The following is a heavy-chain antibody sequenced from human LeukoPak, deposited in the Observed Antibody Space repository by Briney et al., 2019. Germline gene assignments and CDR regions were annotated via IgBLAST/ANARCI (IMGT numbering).Heavy chain of an antibody. CDR2: ISGSGGST. CDR1: GFTFSSYA. V-gene: IGHV3-23*01. CDR3: AKMQNYYDSSGYELDY. D-gene: IGHD3-22*01. Sequence: GGSLRLSCAASGFTFSSYAMSWVRQAPGKGLEWVSAISGSGGSTYYADSVKGRFTISRDNSKNTLYLQMNSLRAEDTAVYYCAKMQNYYDSSGYELDYWGRGTLVTVSS. J-gene: IGHJ4*02.